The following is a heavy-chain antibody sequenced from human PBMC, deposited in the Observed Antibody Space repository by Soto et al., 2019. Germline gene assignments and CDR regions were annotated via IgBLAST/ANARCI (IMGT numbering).Heavy chain of an antibody. CDR1: GYSVSSGYY. CDR2: IYHSGAS. Sequence: SETLSLTCAVSGYSVSSGYYWVWIRQTPGKGLEWIGNIYHSGASNYNPSLKSRVSISVDTSKNQFSLKLKSVTAADTAVYYCARVLSYGDYDYYYYGMDVWGQGTTVTVSS. D-gene: IGHD4-17*01. J-gene: IGHJ6*02. V-gene: IGHV4-38-2*01. CDR3: ARVLSYGDYDYYYYGMDV.